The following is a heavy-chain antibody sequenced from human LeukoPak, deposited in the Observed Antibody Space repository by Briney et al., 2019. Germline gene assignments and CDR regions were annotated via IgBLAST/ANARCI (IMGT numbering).Heavy chain of an antibody. D-gene: IGHD3-10*01. CDR1: GFTFTNYA. Sequence: PGGSLRLSCSASGFTFTNYAMHWVRQAPEKGLEYVSAISGNGVSTYYGYSVKDRFTISRDNSKNTLYLQMSSLRPEDTAVYYRVKVAYYHGSGSHSWGHGTLVTVSS. CDR3: VKVAYYHGSGSHS. V-gene: IGHV3-64D*09. CDR2: ISGNGVST. J-gene: IGHJ5*01.